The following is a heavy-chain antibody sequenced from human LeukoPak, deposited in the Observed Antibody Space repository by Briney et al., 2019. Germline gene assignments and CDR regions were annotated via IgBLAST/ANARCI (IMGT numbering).Heavy chain of an antibody. CDR1: GDSVNSNGFF. Sequence: SETLSLICTVSGDSVNSNGFFWTWIRHHPGGGLEWFGYISYSGNTYYTPSLNGRVTFSLDTSKSQFSMRLDSVTAADTAVYYCARYFCGSLYCPGVNYWGQGTLVTVSS. CDR3: ARYFCGSLYCPGVNY. J-gene: IGHJ4*02. V-gene: IGHV4-31*03. D-gene: IGHD2-8*02. CDR2: ISYSGNT.